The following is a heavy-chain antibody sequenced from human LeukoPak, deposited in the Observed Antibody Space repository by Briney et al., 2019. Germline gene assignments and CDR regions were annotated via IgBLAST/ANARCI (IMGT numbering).Heavy chain of an antibody. CDR1: GFTFDDYA. D-gene: IGHD5-24*01. V-gene: IGHV3-9*01. CDR3: VKDRGLRNQWLQVTYDS. J-gene: IGHJ4*02. CDR2: ISWNSVNI. Sequence: GGSLRLSCAASGFTFDDYAMHWVRQAPGKGLEWVSGISWNSVNIGHEDSVKGRFTISRDNAKNSLHLQMSSLRPEDTALYYCVKDRGLRNQWLQVTYDSWGQGTLVTVSS.